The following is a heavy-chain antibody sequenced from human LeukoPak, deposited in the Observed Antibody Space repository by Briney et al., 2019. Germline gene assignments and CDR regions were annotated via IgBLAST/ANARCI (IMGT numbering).Heavy chain of an antibody. CDR3: ARSLSSRFSGPRRPYYFDY. Sequence: GGSLRLSCAASGFTVSSNYMSWVRQAPGKVLEWVSVIYSGGSTYYADSVKGRFTISRDNSKNTLYFQMNSLRAEDTAVYYCARSLSSRFSGPRRPYYFDYWGQGTLVTVSS. V-gene: IGHV3-53*01. J-gene: IGHJ4*02. CDR1: GFTVSSNY. D-gene: IGHD3-16*02. CDR2: IYSGGST.